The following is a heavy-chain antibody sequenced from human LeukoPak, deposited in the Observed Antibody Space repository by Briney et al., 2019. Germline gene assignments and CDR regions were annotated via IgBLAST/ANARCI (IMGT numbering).Heavy chain of an antibody. J-gene: IGHJ4*02. CDR1: GSTFTSYD. D-gene: IGHD6-13*01. CDR3: ARGVRAAAGRGFDY. CDR2: MNPNSGNT. V-gene: IGHV1-8*03. Sequence: ASVKVSCKASGSTFTSYDINWVRQATGQGLEWMGWMNPNSGNTGYAQKFQGRVTITRNTSISTAYMELSSLRSEDTAVYYCARGVRAAAGRGFDYWGQGTLVTVSS.